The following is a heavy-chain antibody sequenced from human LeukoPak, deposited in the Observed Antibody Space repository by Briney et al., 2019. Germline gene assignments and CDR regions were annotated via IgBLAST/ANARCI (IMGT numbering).Heavy chain of an antibody. D-gene: IGHD3-10*01. Sequence: PSETLSLTCTVSGGSISSYYWSWIRQPPGKGLEWIGYIYYSGSTNYNPSLKSRVTISVDTSKNQFSLKLSSVTAADTAVCYCARGVRLYGSGSYSTASADYWGQGTLVTASS. CDR3: ARGVRLYGSGSYSTASADY. CDR1: GGSISSYY. J-gene: IGHJ4*02. CDR2: IYYSGST. V-gene: IGHV4-59*01.